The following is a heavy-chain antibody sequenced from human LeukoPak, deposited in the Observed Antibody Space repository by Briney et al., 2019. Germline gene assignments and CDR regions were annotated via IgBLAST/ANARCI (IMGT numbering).Heavy chain of an antibody. CDR1: GFTFSSYS. J-gene: IGHJ3*02. V-gene: IGHV3-21*01. CDR2: ISSSSSYI. CDR3: ARELGIAAAAPDAFDI. D-gene: IGHD6-13*01. Sequence: PGGSLRLSCAASGFTFSSYSMNWVRQAPGKGLEWVSSISSSSSYIYYADSVKGRFTISRDNAKNSLYLQMNSLRAEDTAVYYCARELGIAAAAPDAFDIWGQGTMVTVSS.